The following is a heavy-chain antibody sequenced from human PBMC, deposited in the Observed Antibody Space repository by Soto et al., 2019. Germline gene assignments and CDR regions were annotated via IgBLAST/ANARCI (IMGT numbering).Heavy chain of an antibody. J-gene: IGHJ5*02. CDR2: INPSGGST. V-gene: IGHV1-46*03. CDR1: GYTFTSYY. D-gene: IGHD6-13*01. Sequence: ASVKVSCKASGYTFTSYYMHWVRQAPGQGLEWMGIINPSGGSTSYAQKFQGRVTMTRDTSTSTVYMELSSLRSEDTAVYYCARDPEGMAAAGTDWFDPWGQGTLVTVSS. CDR3: ARDPEGMAAAGTDWFDP.